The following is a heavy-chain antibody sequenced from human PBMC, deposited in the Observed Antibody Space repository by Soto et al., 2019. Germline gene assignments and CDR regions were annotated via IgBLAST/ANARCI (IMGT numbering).Heavy chain of an antibody. Sequence: SVKVSCKASGGTFSSYAISWVRQAPGQGLEWMGGIIPIFGTANYAQKFQGRVTITADESTSTAYMELSSLRSEDTAVYYCATDYDSSGYSSSYWGQGTLVTVSS. CDR2: IIPIFGTA. CDR3: ATDYDSSGYSSSY. V-gene: IGHV1-69*13. J-gene: IGHJ4*02. D-gene: IGHD3-22*01. CDR1: GGTFSSYA.